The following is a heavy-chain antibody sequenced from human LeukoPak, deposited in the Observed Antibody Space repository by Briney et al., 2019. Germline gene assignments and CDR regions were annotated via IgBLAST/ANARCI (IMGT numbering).Heavy chain of an antibody. CDR3: ARIPRGLDAFDI. J-gene: IGHJ3*02. CDR1: GGSISSYY. V-gene: IGHV4-59*01. Sequence: SETLSLTCTVSGGSISSYYWSWIWQPPGKGLEWIGYIYYSGSTNYNPSLKSRVTISVDTSKNQFSLKLSSVTAADTAVYYCARIPRGLDAFDIWGQGTMVTVSS. CDR2: IYYSGST. D-gene: IGHD1-26*01.